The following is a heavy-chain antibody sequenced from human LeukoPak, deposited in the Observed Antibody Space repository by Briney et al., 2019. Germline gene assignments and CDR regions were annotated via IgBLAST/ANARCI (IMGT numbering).Heavy chain of an antibody. J-gene: IGHJ4*02. V-gene: IGHV4-34*01. CDR1: GGSISSYY. Sequence: SETLSLTCTVSGGSISSYYWSWIRQPPGKGLEWIGEINHSGSTNYNPSLKSRVTISVDTSKNQFSLKLSSVTAADTAVYYCARGGYDYVWGSYRYLSYWGQGTLVTVSS. CDR2: INHSGST. CDR3: ARGGYDYVWGSYRYLSY. D-gene: IGHD3-16*02.